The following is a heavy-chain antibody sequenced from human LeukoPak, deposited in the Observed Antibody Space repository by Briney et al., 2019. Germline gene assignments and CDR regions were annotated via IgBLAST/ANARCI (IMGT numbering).Heavy chain of an antibody. CDR3: ARRPGDFWSGYYEYYFDY. CDR1: GGSISSSSYY. D-gene: IGHD3-3*01. Sequence: SETLSLTCTVSGGSISSSSYYWGWIRQPPGKGLEWIGYIYYSGSTNYNPSLKSRVTISVDTSKNQFSLKLSSVTAADTAVYYCARRPGDFWSGYYEYYFDYWGQGTLVTVSS. V-gene: IGHV4-61*05. CDR2: IYYSGST. J-gene: IGHJ4*02.